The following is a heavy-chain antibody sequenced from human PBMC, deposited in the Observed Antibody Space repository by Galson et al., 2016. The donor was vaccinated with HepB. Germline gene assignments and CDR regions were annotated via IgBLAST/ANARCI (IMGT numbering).Heavy chain of an antibody. CDR1: GFSFSAYS. CDR3: VRDHVYAFDV. V-gene: IGHV3-48*01. Sequence: SLRLSCAASGFSFSAYSMNWVRQAPGKGLEWLSYITNSGSTIFYADSVKGRFIISRDDAKDSLYLQMNSLRVGDTAVYYCVRDHVYAFDVWGQGTVVTVSS. CDR2: ITNSGSTI. J-gene: IGHJ3*01.